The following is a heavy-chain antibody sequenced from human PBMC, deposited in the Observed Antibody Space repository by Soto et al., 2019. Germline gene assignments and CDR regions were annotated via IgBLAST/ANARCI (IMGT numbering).Heavy chain of an antibody. V-gene: IGHV3-23*01. Sequence: GGSLRLSCAASGFTFSSYAMSWVRQAPGKGLEWVSAISGSGGSTYYADSVKGRFTISRDNSKNTLYLQMNSLRAEDSAVYYCAKDTSWTYYYDSSGYYDYWGQGTLVTVSS. CDR3: AKDTSWTYYYDSSGYYDY. D-gene: IGHD3-22*01. CDR2: ISGSGGST. J-gene: IGHJ4*02. CDR1: GFTFSSYA.